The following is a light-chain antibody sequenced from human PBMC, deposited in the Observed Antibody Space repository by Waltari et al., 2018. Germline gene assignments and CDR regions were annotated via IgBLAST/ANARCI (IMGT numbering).Light chain of an antibody. CDR1: QSVSRT. V-gene: IGKV3-20*01. CDR2: DAS. CDR3: QKYGTLPAT. Sequence: SCRARQSVSRTLAWYQQKPGQAPRLLSYDASTRATGIPDRFSGSGFGTDFSLTSSRLEPEDFAVYYCQKYGTLPATFGQGTTVEIK. J-gene: IGKJ1*01.